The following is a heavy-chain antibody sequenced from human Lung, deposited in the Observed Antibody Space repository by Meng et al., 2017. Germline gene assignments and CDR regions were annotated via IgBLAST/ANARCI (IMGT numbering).Heavy chain of an antibody. J-gene: IGHJ4*02. V-gene: IGHV1-18*01. D-gene: IGHD3-10*01. Sequence: HVQLLQSGAEVKQPGASWKGSCQASDYTFTGYGVCWVRQAPGQGLEWMAWLGAHPGDTSFAPKFLGRVAVTADPATATAYMELRSLRSDDTAVYYCARGTPGRSYCDYWGLGTLVTVSS. CDR3: ARGTPGRSYCDY. CDR2: LGAHPGDT. CDR1: DYTFTGYG.